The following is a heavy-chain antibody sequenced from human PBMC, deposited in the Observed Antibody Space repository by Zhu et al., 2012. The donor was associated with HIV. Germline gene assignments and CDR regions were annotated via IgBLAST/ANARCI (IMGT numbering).Heavy chain of an antibody. V-gene: IGHV4-30-4*08. J-gene: IGHJ6*03. D-gene: IGHD3-10*01. Sequence: QVQLQESGPGLVKPSQTLSLTCTVSGGSISSSDYYWSWIRQPPGKGLEWIAYIHHSGTTYYNPSLKSRLSISIDTSKNQFSLRLSSVSAADTAVYFCARADGSGTYYYYYMDVWGKGTTVTVSS. CDR2: IHHSGTT. CDR3: ARADGSGTYYYYYMDV. CDR1: GGSISSSDYY.